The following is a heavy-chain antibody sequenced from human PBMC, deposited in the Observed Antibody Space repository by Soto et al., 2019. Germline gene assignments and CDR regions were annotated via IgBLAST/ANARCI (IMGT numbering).Heavy chain of an antibody. CDR3: ARALAVAGPSYYYGMDV. V-gene: IGHV1-3*01. J-gene: IGHJ6*02. CDR1: GYTFTSFT. D-gene: IGHD6-19*01. CDR2: ITVGNGNT. Sequence: ASVKVSCKASGYTFTSFTFHWVRQAPGQRLEWVGWITVGNGNTKYSQKFQDRVTVTRDTSASTAYMEVSSLRSEDTAVYYCARALAVAGPSYYYGMDVWGQGTTVTVSS.